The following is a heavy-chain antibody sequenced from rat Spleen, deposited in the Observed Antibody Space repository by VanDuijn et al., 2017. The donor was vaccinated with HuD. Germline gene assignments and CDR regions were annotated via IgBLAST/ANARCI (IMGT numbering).Heavy chain of an antibody. CDR1: GFTFNNYW. D-gene: IGHD1-11*01. Sequence: EVQLVESGGGLVQPGRSLKLSCAASGFTFNNYWMTWIRQAPGKGLEWVATISYGDSSGHSSTYYRDSVKGRFTISRDNAKSTLSLQMDSLRSEDTATYYCARRHYGYTDYFDSWGQGVMVTVSS. V-gene: IGHV5-29*01. CDR3: ARRHYGYTDYFDS. CDR2: ISYGDSSGHSST. J-gene: IGHJ2*01.